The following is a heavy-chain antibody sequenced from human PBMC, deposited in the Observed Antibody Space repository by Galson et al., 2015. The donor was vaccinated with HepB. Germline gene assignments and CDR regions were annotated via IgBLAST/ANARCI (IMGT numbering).Heavy chain of an antibody. V-gene: IGHV3-30-3*01. CDR1: GFTLSGYV. J-gene: IGHJ4*02. CDR3: ARGGESSYYDNCWGSYRWLPEY. D-gene: IGHD3-16*02. Sequence: SLRLSCAASGFTLSGYVMHWVRQAPGKGLEWVAGISYEGSNTNYADSVKGRFTISRDNSKNTVYLQMNSLRAEDTAVYYCARGGESSYYDNCWGSYRWLPEYWSEVFLV. CDR2: ISYEGSNT.